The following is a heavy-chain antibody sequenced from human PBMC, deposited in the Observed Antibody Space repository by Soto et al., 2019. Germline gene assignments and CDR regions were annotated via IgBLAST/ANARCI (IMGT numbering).Heavy chain of an antibody. CDR2: IWYDGSNK. D-gene: IGHD3-3*01. CDR1: GFTFSSYG. Sequence: GGSLRLSCAASGFTFSSYGMHWVRQAPGEGLEWVAVIWYDGSNKYYADSVKGRFTISRDNSKNTLYLQMNSLRAEDTAVYYCARDRLGASTIFGHLFDPWGQGTLVTVSS. J-gene: IGHJ5*02. CDR3: ARDRLGASTIFGHLFDP. V-gene: IGHV3-33*01.